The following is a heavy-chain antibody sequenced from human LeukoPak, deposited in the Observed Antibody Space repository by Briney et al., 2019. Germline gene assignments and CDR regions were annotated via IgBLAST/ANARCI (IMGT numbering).Heavy chain of an antibody. Sequence: PGGSLRLSCAASGFTFSSYAMNWVRQAPGKGLEWVSSISSSGSYIYYADSVKGRFTISRDNAKNSLYLQMNSLRAEDTAVYYCARTGLGMYSFDYWGQGTLVTVSS. CDR2: ISSSGSYI. V-gene: IGHV3-21*01. CDR3: ARTGLGMYSFDY. D-gene: IGHD3/OR15-3a*01. J-gene: IGHJ4*02. CDR1: GFTFSSYA.